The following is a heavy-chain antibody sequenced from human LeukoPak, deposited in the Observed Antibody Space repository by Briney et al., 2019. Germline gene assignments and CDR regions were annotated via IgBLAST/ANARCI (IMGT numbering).Heavy chain of an antibody. CDR1: GFTFSSYA. Sequence: GRSLRLSCAASGFTFSSYAMHWVRQAPGKGLEWVAVITYDGSNEYYADSVKGRFTISRDNSKNTLYLQMNSLRAEDTAVYYCARGGLYGDYAYFDYWGQGTLVTVSS. D-gene: IGHD4-17*01. J-gene: IGHJ4*02. CDR3: ARGGLYGDYAYFDY. CDR2: ITYDGSNE. V-gene: IGHV3-30-3*01.